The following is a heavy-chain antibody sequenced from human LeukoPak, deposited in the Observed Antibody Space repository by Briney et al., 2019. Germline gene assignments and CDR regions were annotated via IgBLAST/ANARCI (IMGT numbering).Heavy chain of an antibody. Sequence: PGGSLRLSCAASGFTFSSYGMHWVRQAPGKGLEWVAVIWYDGSNKYYADSVKGRFTISRDNSKNTLYLQMNSLRAEDTAVYYRARGLYDSSGYYYFPHYWGQGTLVTVSS. CDR3: ARGLYDSSGYYYFPHY. CDR1: GFTFSSYG. CDR2: IWYDGSNK. D-gene: IGHD3-22*01. J-gene: IGHJ4*02. V-gene: IGHV3-33*01.